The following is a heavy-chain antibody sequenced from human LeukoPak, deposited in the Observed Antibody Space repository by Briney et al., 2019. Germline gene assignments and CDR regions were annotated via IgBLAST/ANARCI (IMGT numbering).Heavy chain of an antibody. CDR2: INNSGST. D-gene: IGHD3-22*01. CDR1: GGSISSYN. V-gene: IGHV4-34*01. J-gene: IGHJ5*02. CDR3: ARGRMYYDSSRYYYSEYNWFDP. Sequence: PSETLSLSCRVSGGSISSYNWSWIRQPPGKGLEWIGEINNSGSTNYNPSPKNRVTITVEKSKNKFSLKLSSVTAADTAVYYCARGRMYYDSSRYYYSEYNWFDPWGQGTLVTVSS.